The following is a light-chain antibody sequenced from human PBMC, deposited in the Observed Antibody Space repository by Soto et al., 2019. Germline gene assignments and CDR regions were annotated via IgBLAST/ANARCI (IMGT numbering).Light chain of an antibody. CDR3: QQYGSSPRT. Sequence: ETVLTQSPGTLSLSPGERPTISCRASQTVSSNYLAWYQQKPGQAPRLLIYGASSRAPGIPDRFSGSGSGTDFTLTITRLVPEDFAVYYCQQYGSSPRTFGQGTKPEI. CDR1: QTVSSNY. J-gene: IGKJ2*01. CDR2: GAS. V-gene: IGKV3-20*01.